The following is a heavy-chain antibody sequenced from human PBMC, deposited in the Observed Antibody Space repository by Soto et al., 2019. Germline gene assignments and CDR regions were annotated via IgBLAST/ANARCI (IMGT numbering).Heavy chain of an antibody. J-gene: IGHJ6*02. V-gene: IGHV3-30-3*01. CDR3: ARGTTTSAFSGMDV. CDR2: ISYDGSNE. D-gene: IGHD1-1*01. Sequence: QVQLVESGGGVVQPGRSRRLSCAASGFTFSSHAMNCVRQAPGKGLEWVAVISYDGSNEYNSEYVKGRFTISRDNSKNTLYLQMNSLRAEDTAMYFCARGTTTSAFSGMDVWGQGTTVTVSS. CDR1: GFTFSSHA.